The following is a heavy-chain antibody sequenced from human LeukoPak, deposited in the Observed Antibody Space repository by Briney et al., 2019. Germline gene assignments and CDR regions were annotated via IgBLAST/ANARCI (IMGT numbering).Heavy chain of an antibody. V-gene: IGHV1-46*01. CDR3: ARDNSVGGIAWWFDP. CDR2: INPTGTTT. J-gene: IGHJ5*02. CDR1: GYTFINHW. Sequence: ASVKVSCKASGYTFINHWMHWVRQAPGQGLEWVGLINPTGTTTLYAQKFQGRITLTRDMSATTDYMELSSLTSEDTAVYYCARDNSVGGIAWWFDPWSQGTLVTVSS. D-gene: IGHD1-26*01.